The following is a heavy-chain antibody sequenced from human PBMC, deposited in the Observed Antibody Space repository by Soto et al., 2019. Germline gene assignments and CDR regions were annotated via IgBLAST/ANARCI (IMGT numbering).Heavy chain of an antibody. Sequence: QVQLVESGGGVVQPGRSLRLSCAASGFTFSNYAMHWVRQAPGKGLECVAVISYNGGNRFYRDYVKGRFTISRDNSKNAVHLQIDSVRYEDAAVYYCARGDREDTAVVIGVRPGEYGVDVWGQGTTVTVS. CDR1: GFTFSNYA. D-gene: IGHD2-15*01. J-gene: IGHJ6*02. CDR2: ISYNGGNR. CDR3: ARGDREDTAVVIGVRPGEYGVDV. V-gene: IGHV3-30*04.